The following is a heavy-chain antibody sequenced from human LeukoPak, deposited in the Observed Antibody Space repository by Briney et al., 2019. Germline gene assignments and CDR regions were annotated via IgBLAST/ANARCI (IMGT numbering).Heavy chain of an antibody. CDR3: AKAAAADYSYFYGMDV. V-gene: IGHV3-23*01. Sequence: GGSLRLSCAASGFTFSRFDMTWVRQAPGKGLEWVSSISGSGGNTYFADSVKGRFTISRDNPKSTLYLQMNSLRVEDSAVYYCAKAAAADYSYFYGMDVWGQGTSVTVSS. J-gene: IGHJ6*02. D-gene: IGHD2-2*01. CDR1: GFTFSRFD. CDR2: ISGSGGNT.